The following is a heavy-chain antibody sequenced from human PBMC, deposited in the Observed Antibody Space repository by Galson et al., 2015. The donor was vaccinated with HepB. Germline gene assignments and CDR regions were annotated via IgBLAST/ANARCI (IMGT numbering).Heavy chain of an antibody. CDR3: ATQTYGDYHAAYDY. J-gene: IGHJ4*02. Sequence: SLRLSCAASGFTFSSYGMHWVRQAPGKGLEWVAVISYDGSNKYYADSVKGRFTISRDNSKNTLYLQMNSLRAEDTAVYYCATQTYGDYHAAYDYWGQGTLVTVSS. V-gene: IGHV3-30*03. D-gene: IGHD4-17*01. CDR2: ISYDGSNK. CDR1: GFTFSSYG.